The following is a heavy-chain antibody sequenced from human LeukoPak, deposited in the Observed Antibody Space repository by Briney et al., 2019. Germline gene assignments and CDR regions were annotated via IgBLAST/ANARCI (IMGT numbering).Heavy chain of an antibody. Sequence: KTSETLSLTCAVYGGSFSGYYWSWIRQPPGKGLEWIGKINHSGSTNYNPSLKSRVTISVDTSKNQFSLKLSSVTAADTAVYYCATRNYSNRPGNADYWGQGTLVTVSS. D-gene: IGHD4-11*01. CDR1: GGSFSGYY. V-gene: IGHV4-34*01. J-gene: IGHJ4*02. CDR2: INHSGST. CDR3: ATRNYSNRPGNADY.